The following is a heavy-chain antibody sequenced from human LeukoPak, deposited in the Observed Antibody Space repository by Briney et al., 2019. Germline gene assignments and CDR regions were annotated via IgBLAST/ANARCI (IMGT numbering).Heavy chain of an antibody. V-gene: IGHV4-4*07. D-gene: IGHD3-22*01. J-gene: IGHJ3*02. CDR1: GGSISNYY. CDR3: ARAFPTQANYYYDSSGYYARGSGDAFDI. CDR2: LHTSGST. Sequence: SETLSLTCTVSGGSISNYYWSWIRQPAGEGLEWIGRLHTSGSTHYNPSLQSRVTISVDRSKNQFSLKLSSVTAADTAVYYCARAFPTQANYYYDSSGYYARGSGDAFDIWGQGTMVTVSS.